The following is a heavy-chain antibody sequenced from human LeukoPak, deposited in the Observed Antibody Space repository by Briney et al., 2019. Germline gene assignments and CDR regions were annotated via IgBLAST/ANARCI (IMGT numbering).Heavy chain of an antibody. D-gene: IGHD6-19*01. J-gene: IGHJ3*02. Sequence: GESLKISCKGSVYSFTSYWIGWVRQMPGKGLEWMGIIYPGDSDTRYSPSFQGQVTISADKSISTAYLQWSSLKASDTAMYYCARHRQWLGDAFDIWGQGTMVTVSS. V-gene: IGHV5-51*01. CDR3: ARHRQWLGDAFDI. CDR2: IYPGDSDT. CDR1: VYSFTSYW.